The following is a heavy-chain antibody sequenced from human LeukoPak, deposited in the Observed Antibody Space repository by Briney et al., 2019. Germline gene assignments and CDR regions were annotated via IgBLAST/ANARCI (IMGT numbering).Heavy chain of an antibody. J-gene: IGHJ5*01. CDR3: ARGFRDWHWNSLIWFDS. Sequence: SVKVSCKASVGSFNTYDINWVRQAPGQGLEWMGRISSMLGIPNYAQKFQARLTIAADKSTSTAYMDLSSLTSEDTAVYYCARGFRDWHWNSLIWFDSWGQGTLVTVSS. CDR1: VGSFNTYD. V-gene: IGHV1-69*04. D-gene: IGHD1-1*01. CDR2: ISSMLGIP.